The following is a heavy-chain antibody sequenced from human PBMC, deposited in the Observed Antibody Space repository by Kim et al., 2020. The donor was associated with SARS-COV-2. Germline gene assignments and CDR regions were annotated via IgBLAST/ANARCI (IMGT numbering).Heavy chain of an antibody. CDR2: IRSSGGST. CDR1: GFTFDYYV. V-gene: IGHV3-64*01. Sequence: GGSLRLACAASGFTFDYYVMHWVRQAPGKGLEYVSGIRSSGGSTYYANSVKGRFTVSRDNSKNTLYLQMGSLSVEDMAVYFCARDICRGDDCYRYFQHWGEGTLVTVSS. D-gene: IGHD2-21*02. CDR3: ARDICRGDDCYRYFQH. J-gene: IGHJ1*01.